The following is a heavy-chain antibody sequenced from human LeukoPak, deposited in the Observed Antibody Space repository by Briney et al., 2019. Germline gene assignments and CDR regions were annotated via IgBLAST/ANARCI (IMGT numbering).Heavy chain of an antibody. V-gene: IGHV3-7*01. CDR2: IKKDGSEK. CDR3: ARELFDTVTTGYFYY. CDR1: GFTFSSFW. J-gene: IGHJ4*02. Sequence: PGGSLRLSRAASGFTFSSFWVSWVREAPGRGREGVANIKKDGSEKYYVDSVKGRFTISRDNAKTPLYLQMSSLRAQDTVVLCGARELFDTVTTGYFYYWGQGNLFTVSS. D-gene: IGHD4-17*01.